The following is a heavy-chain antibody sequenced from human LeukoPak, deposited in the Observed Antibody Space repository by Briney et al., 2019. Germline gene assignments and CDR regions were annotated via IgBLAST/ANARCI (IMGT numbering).Heavy chain of an antibody. D-gene: IGHD3-22*01. CDR1: GFTFGNEA. J-gene: IGHJ4*02. Sequence: GGSLRLSCAASGFTFGNEAMSWVRQAPERGLEWVSSISAGGGTTYYADSVKGRFTISRDNSNNTLFVQMNSLRAEDTAVYYCARDVDYYDSSGYYPYWGRGTLVTVSS. CDR3: ARDVDYYDSSGYYPY. CDR2: ISAGGGTT. V-gene: IGHV3-23*01.